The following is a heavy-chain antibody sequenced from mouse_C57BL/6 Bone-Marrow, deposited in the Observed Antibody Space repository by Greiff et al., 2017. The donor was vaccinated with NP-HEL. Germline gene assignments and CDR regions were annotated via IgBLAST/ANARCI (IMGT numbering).Heavy chain of an antibody. CDR3: ASTELAWYFDV. Sequence: QVQLQQPGAELVMPGASVKLSCKASGYTFTSYWMHWVKQRPGQGLEWIGEIDPSDSYTNYNQKFKGKSTLTVAKSSSTAYMQLSSLTSEDSAVYYCASTELAWYFDVWGTGTTVTVSS. CDR2: IDPSDSYT. V-gene: IGHV1-69*01. J-gene: IGHJ1*03. CDR1: GYTFTSYW.